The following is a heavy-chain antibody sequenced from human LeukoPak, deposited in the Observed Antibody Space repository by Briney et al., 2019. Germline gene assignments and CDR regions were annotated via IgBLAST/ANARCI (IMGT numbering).Heavy chain of an antibody. CDR2: IYYSGST. Sequence: SETLSLTCTLSGGSISSSSYYWGWVRQPPGKGLEWIGSIYYSGSTYYNPSLKSRVTISVDTSKNQFSLNLSSVTAADTAVYYCARLGIAAAGTRGQIYYWGQGTLVTVSS. D-gene: IGHD6-13*01. CDR1: GGSISSSSYY. V-gene: IGHV4-39*01. CDR3: ARLGIAAAGTRGQIYY. J-gene: IGHJ4*02.